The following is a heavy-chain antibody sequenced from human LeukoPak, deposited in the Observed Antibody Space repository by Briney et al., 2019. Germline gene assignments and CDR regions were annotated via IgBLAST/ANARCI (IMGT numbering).Heavy chain of an antibody. J-gene: IGHJ4*02. CDR2: ISGSGGST. V-gene: IGHV3-23*01. D-gene: IGHD6-6*01. CDR1: GLTFSSYS. Sequence: PGGCLRLSCAASGLTFSSYSMNWVRQAPGKGLEWVSAISGSGGSTYYADSVKGRFTISRDNSKNTLYLQMNSLRAEDTAVYYCAKDLFEYSSSSAFDYWGQGTLVTVSS. CDR3: AKDLFEYSSSSAFDY.